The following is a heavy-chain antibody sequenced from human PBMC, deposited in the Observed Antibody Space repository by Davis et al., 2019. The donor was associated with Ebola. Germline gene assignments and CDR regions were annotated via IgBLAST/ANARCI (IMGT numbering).Heavy chain of an antibody. CDR1: GGSFSGYY. J-gene: IGHJ4*02. D-gene: IGHD3-16*01. Sequence: SETLSLTCAVYGGSFSGYYWSWIRQPPGKGLEWIGEINHSGSTNYNPSLKSRVTISVDMSKNHFSLSLSSVTAADTAVYYCARLGFLGGQFDFWGQGTLVTVSS. CDR3: ARLGFLGGQFDF. V-gene: IGHV4-34*01. CDR2: INHSGST.